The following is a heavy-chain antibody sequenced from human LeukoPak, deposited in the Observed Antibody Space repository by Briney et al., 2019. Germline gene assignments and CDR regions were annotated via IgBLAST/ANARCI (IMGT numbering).Heavy chain of an antibody. CDR1: GGSISSYY. CDR3: ARVCPDIVVVPAEYWYFDL. J-gene: IGHJ2*01. V-gene: IGHV4-59*01. Sequence: TSETLSLTCTVSGGSISSYYWSWIRQPPGKGLEWIGYIYYSGSTNYNPSLKSRVTISVDTSKNQFSLKLSSVTAADTAVYYCARVCPDIVVVPAEYWYFDLWGRGTLVTVSS. CDR2: IYYSGST. D-gene: IGHD2-2*01.